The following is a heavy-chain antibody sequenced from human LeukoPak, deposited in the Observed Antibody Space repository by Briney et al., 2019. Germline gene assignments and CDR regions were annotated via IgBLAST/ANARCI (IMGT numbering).Heavy chain of an antibody. CDR3: AREEQWLVHDY. Sequence: ASVKLSCKASGYTFTSYYMHWVRQAPGQGLEWMGIINPSGGSTSYAQKFQGRVTMTRDTSTSTFYMELSSLRSEDTAVYYCAREEQWLVHDYWGQGTLVTVSS. CDR1: GYTFTSYY. J-gene: IGHJ4*02. CDR2: INPSGGST. D-gene: IGHD6-19*01. V-gene: IGHV1-46*01.